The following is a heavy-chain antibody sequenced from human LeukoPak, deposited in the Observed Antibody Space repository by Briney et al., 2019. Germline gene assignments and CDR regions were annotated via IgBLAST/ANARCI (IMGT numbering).Heavy chain of an antibody. V-gene: IGHV4-30-4*01. D-gene: IGHD1-26*01. J-gene: IGHJ3*02. CDR1: GGSISSGDYY. CDR2: IYYSGST. CDR3: ARGVEWELLRNAFDI. Sequence: KPSETLSLTCTVSGGSISSGDYYWSWIRQPPGKGLEWIGYIYYSGSTYYNPSLKSRVTISVDTSKNQFSLKLSSVTAADTAVYYCARGVEWELLRNAFDIWGQGTMVTVSS.